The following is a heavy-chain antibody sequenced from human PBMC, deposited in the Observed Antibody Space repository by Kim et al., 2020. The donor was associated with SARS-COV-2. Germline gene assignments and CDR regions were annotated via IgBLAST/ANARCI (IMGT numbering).Heavy chain of an antibody. CDR1: GFTFSSYS. D-gene: IGHD3-22*01. Sequence: GGSLRLSCAASGFTFSSYSMNWVRQAPGKGLEWVSSISSSSSYIYYADSVKGRFTISRDNAKNSLYLQMNSLRAEDTAVYYCANLRLTYYYDSSGYSDYWGQGTLVTVSS. J-gene: IGHJ4*02. CDR3: ANLRLTYYYDSSGYSDY. V-gene: IGHV3-21*01. CDR2: ISSSSSYI.